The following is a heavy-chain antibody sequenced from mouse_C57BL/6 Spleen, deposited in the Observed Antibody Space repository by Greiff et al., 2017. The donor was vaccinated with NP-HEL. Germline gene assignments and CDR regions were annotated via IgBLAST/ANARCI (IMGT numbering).Heavy chain of an antibody. Sequence: VQLQQSGPGLVQPSQSLSITCTVSGFSLTSYGVHWVRQSPGKGLEWLGVLWSGGSTDSNAAFISRLSISKDNSKSQVFFKMNSLQADDTAIYYCARNYYGSRGYWYFDVWGTGTTVTVSS. CDR3: ARNYYGSRGYWYFDV. D-gene: IGHD1-1*01. V-gene: IGHV2-2*01. CDR1: GFSLTSYG. J-gene: IGHJ1*03. CDR2: LWSGGST.